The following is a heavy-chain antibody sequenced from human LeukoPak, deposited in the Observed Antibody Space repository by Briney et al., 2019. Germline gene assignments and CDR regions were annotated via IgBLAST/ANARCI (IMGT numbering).Heavy chain of an antibody. Sequence: SETLSLTCTVSGGSISSYYWNWIRQSPGKGLEWIGYICYTGSTTYYPSLKSRVTISVDTSKNQFSLKLRSVTAADTAVYYCARLDYGTLAAGFDPWGQGTLVSVSS. V-gene: IGHV4-59*01. CDR3: ARLDYGTLAAGFDP. J-gene: IGHJ5*02. D-gene: IGHD4-17*01. CDR1: GGSISSYY. CDR2: ICYTGST.